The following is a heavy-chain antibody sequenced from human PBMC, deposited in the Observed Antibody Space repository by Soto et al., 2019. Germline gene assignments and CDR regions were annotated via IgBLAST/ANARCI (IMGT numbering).Heavy chain of an antibody. Sequence: TSETLSLTCAVSGGSISRYYWSWIRQPPGKGLEWIGYIYYSGSTNYNPSLKSRVTISVDTSKNQFSLKLSSVTAADTAVYYCARRMVRGVMAFDYWGQGTLVTVSS. V-gene: IGHV4-59*08. CDR1: GGSISRYY. CDR3: ARRMVRGVMAFDY. J-gene: IGHJ4*02. CDR2: IYYSGST. D-gene: IGHD3-10*01.